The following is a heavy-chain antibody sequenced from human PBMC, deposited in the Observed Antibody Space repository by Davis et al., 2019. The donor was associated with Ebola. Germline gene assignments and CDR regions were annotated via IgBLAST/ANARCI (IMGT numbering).Heavy chain of an antibody. CDR1: GGSISSSIHH. Sequence: MPSETLSLTCTVTGGSISSSIHHWGWIRQAPGRGMEWIGSTYYNGNTHYNPSLKNRVTLSVDTSKNQFSLKLKSVTAADTAVYYCARRIAAAAATRGDPWGQGILVTVSS. J-gene: IGHJ5*02. V-gene: IGHV4-39*01. CDR3: ARRIAAAAATRGDP. D-gene: IGHD6-13*01. CDR2: TYYNGNT.